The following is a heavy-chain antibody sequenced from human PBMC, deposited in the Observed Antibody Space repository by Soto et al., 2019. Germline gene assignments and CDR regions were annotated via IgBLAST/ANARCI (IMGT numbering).Heavy chain of an antibody. D-gene: IGHD3-22*01. Sequence: QVQLVQSGAEVKKPGASVKVSCKASGYTFTSYGISWVRQAPGQGLEWMGWISAYNGNTNYAQKLQGRVTMTTDTPTSTAYRERRSLRSDDTAVYYWGRDRRGNDRGGYWGQGTLVTVSS. V-gene: IGHV1-18*04. CDR3: GRDRRGNDRGGY. J-gene: IGHJ4*02. CDR2: ISAYNGNT. CDR1: GYTFTSYG.